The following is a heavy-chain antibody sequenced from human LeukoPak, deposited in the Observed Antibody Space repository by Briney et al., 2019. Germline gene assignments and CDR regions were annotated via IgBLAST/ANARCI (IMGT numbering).Heavy chain of an antibody. V-gene: IGHV4-39*01. CDR1: GDSINTSNYF. Sequence: SETLSLTCTVSGDSINTSNYFWGWIRQSTGKGLEWIGNIYYIGTSDYNPSLRSRVTISIDTSKNQFSLNLRSVTAADTAFYYCARHRSGSYIRYFDFWGQGALVTVSS. D-gene: IGHD1-26*01. CDR3: ARHRSGSYIRYFDF. J-gene: IGHJ4*02. CDR2: IYYIGTS.